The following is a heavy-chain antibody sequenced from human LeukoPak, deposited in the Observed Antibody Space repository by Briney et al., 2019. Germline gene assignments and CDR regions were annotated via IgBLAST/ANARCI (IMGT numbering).Heavy chain of an antibody. CDR2: IYHSGST. J-gene: IGHJ6*02. D-gene: IGHD3-3*01. V-gene: IGHV4-30-2*01. Sequence: SETLSLTCAVSGGSISSGGYSWSWIRQPPGKGLEWIGYIYHSGSTYYNPSLKSRVTISVDTSKNQFSLKLSSVTAADTAVYYCARGKAIDFWSGYYSPYYYYGMDVWGQGTTVTVSS. CDR3: ARGKAIDFWSGYYSPYYYYGMDV. CDR1: GGSISSGGYS.